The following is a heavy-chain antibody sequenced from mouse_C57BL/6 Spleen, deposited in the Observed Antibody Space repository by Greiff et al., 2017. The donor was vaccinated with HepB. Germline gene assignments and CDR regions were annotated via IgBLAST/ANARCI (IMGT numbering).Heavy chain of an antibody. J-gene: IGHJ3*01. CDR1: GFTFSNYW. CDR3: TGELFAY. V-gene: IGHV6-3*01. CDR2: IRLKSDNYAT. Sequence: EVKFEESGGGLVQPGGSMKLSCVASGFTFSNYWMNWVRQSPEKGLEWVAQIRLKSDNYATHYAESVKGRFTISRDDSKSSVYLQMNNLRAEDTGIYYCTGELFAYWGQGTLVTVSA.